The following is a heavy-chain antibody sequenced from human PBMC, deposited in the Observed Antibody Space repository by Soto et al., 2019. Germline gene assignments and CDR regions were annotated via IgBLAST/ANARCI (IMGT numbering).Heavy chain of an antibody. Sequence: SETLSLTCTVSGGSISSGDYYWSWIRQPPGKGLEWIGYIYYSGSTYYNPSLKSRVTISVDTSKGQFSLRLGSVTAADTAVYYCARVEGSSYYFRHDCWGRGTLVTVSS. CDR2: IYYSGST. CDR1: GGSISSGDYY. D-gene: IGHD1-26*01. J-gene: IGHJ4*02. V-gene: IGHV4-30-4*01. CDR3: ARVEGSSYYFRHDC.